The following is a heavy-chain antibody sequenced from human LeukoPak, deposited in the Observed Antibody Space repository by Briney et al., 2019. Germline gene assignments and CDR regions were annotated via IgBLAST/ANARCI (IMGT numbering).Heavy chain of an antibody. J-gene: IGHJ3*02. CDR2: IPYDGSDK. Sequence: GGSLRLSCAASGFTFTTYGMHWVRQTPGKGLEWVAFIPYDGSDKYYADSVKGRFTISRDNSKNTLYLQMNSLRAEDTAVYYCAKSGYNYGLGAFDIWGQGTMVTVSS. V-gene: IGHV3-30*02. CDR1: GFTFTTYG. D-gene: IGHD5-18*01. CDR3: AKSGYNYGLGAFDI.